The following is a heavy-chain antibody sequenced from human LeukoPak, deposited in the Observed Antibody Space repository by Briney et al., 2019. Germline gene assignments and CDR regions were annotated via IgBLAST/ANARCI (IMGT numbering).Heavy chain of an antibody. CDR2: IYYSGST. J-gene: IGHJ4*02. CDR1: GGSISSYY. D-gene: IGHD3-10*01. V-gene: IGHV4-59*08. CDR3: ARFGLNYYGSGSYYFFDY. Sequence: PSETLSPTCTVSGGSISSYYWSWIRQPPGKGLEWIGYIYYSGSTNYNPSLKSRVTISVDTSKNQFSLKLSSVTAADTAVYYCARFGLNYYGSGSYYFFDYWGQGTLVTVSS.